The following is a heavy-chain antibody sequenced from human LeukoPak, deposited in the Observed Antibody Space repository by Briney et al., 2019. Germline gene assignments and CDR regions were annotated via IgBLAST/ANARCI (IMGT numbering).Heavy chain of an antibody. CDR2: VNPNSGVT. CDR3: ARQWLPNGYFDY. Sequence: RASVTVSRKASGYTFTAYFMHWVRQAPGQGLEWMGRVNPNSGVTNSIQKFQGRVTMTRDTSISTAYMELSGLRSDDTAVYYCARQWLPNGYFDYWGQGTLVTVSS. V-gene: IGHV1-2*06. D-gene: IGHD6-19*01. CDR1: GYTFTAYF. J-gene: IGHJ4*02.